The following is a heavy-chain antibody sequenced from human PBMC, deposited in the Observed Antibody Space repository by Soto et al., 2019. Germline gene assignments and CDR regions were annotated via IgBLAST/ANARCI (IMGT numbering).Heavy chain of an antibody. J-gene: IGHJ6*02. CDR1: GFTFSSYG. CDR3: PKDQLRGVRGVITYYYGMDV. CDR2: ISYDGSNK. D-gene: IGHD3-10*01. Sequence: QVQLVESGGGVVQPGRSLRLSCAASGFTFSSYGMHWVRQAPGKGLEWVAVISYDGSNKYYADSVKGRFTISRDNSKNTLYPQMSRLIAEDTAVYYCPKDQLRGVRGVITYYYGMDVWGQGTTVTVSS. V-gene: IGHV3-30*18.